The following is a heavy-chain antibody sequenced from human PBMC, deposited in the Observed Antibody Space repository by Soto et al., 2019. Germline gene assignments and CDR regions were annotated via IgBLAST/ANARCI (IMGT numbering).Heavy chain of an antibody. CDR2: IYYSGST. CDR1: GGSISSYY. V-gene: IGHV4-59*01. J-gene: IGHJ6*02. CDR3: ARERYYGMDV. Sequence: SETLSLTCTVSGGSISSYYWSWIRQPPGKGLEWIGNIYYSGSTNYNPALKSRVTISVDTSKNQFSLKLSSVTAADTAVYYCARERYYGMDVWGQGTTVTVSS.